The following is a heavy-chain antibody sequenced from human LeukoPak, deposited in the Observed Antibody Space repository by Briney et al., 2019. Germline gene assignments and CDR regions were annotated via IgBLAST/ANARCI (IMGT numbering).Heavy chain of an antibody. CDR1: GFTFSSYE. CDR3: AREGDRQGVSDDAFDI. Sequence: GGSLRLSCAASGFTFSSYEMNWVRQAPGKGPEWVSYISSSGSTIYYADSVKGRFTISRDNAKNSLYLQMNSLRAEDTAVYYCAREGDRQGVSDDAFDIWGQGTMVTVSS. CDR2: ISSSGSTI. J-gene: IGHJ3*02. D-gene: IGHD3-10*01. V-gene: IGHV3-48*03.